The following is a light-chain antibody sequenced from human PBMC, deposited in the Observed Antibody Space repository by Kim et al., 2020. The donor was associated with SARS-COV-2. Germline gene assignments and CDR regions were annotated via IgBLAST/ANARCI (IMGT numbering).Light chain of an antibody. Sequence: SSELTQDPAVSVALGQTVRITCQGDSLRSYYASWYQQKPGQAPVLVIYGKNNRPSGIPDRFSGSSSGNTASLTITGAQAEDEADYYCNSRDSSGNHLGVFGGGTQLPV. CDR2: GKN. J-gene: IGLJ3*02. V-gene: IGLV3-19*01. CDR3: NSRDSSGNHLGV. CDR1: SLRSYY.